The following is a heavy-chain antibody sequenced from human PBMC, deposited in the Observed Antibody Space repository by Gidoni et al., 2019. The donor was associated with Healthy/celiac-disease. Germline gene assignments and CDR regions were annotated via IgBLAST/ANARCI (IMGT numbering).Heavy chain of an antibody. V-gene: IGHV1-2*02. Sequence: HVQLVQSGAEVTKPGASVKVSCKASGYTFTGYYMHWVRQAPGQGLEWMGWINRNSGGTKYAQKFQGRVTMTRDTSISTAYMELSRLRSDDTAVYYCASEYCTNGVPSTGYYGMDVWGQGTTVTVSS. J-gene: IGHJ6*02. CDR1: GYTFTGYY. CDR2: INRNSGGT. D-gene: IGHD2-8*01. CDR3: ASEYCTNGVPSTGYYGMDV.